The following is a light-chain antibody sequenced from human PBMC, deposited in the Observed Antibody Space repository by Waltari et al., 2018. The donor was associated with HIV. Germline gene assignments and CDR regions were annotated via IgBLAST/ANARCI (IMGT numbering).Light chain of an antibody. CDR2: KDT. CDR3: QSVDDGGTHVV. J-gene: IGLJ2*01. V-gene: IGLV3-25*03. CDR1: ALPKRY. Sequence: SYELTQHPSVSVSPGQTAEITCSGDALPKRYSYWYRQKTGQAPVMVIYKDTKRPSGIPERFSGSTSGTKVTLTISGVRTEDEADYYCQSVDDGGTHVVFGGGTKLTVL.